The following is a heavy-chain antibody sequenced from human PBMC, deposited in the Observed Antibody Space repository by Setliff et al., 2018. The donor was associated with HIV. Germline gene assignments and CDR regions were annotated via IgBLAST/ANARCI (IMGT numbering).Heavy chain of an antibody. CDR1: GGTFSSYA. V-gene: IGHV1-69*05. D-gene: IGHD3-16*02. CDR2: IIPIFGTA. Sequence: GASVKVSCKASGGTFSSYAISWVRQAPGQGLEWMGGIIPIFGTANYAQKFQGRVTITTDESTSTAYMELSSLRSEDTAVYYCARGGADYDYVWGSYPPYYYYMDVWGKGTTVTVSS. CDR3: ARGGADYDYVWGSYPPYYYYMDV. J-gene: IGHJ6*03.